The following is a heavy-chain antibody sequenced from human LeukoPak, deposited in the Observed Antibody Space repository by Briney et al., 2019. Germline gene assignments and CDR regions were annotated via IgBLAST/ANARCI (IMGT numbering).Heavy chain of an antibody. Sequence: GGSLRLSCAASGFTFSSYSMNWVRQAPGKGLEWVSSISSSSSYIYYADSVKGRFTISRDNAKNSLYPQMNSLRAEDTAVYYCARASSEYYDFWSGYYPYNWFDPWGQGTLVTVSS. CDR3: ARASSEYYDFWSGYYPYNWFDP. CDR2: ISSSSSYI. D-gene: IGHD3-3*01. V-gene: IGHV3-21*01. J-gene: IGHJ5*02. CDR1: GFTFSSYS.